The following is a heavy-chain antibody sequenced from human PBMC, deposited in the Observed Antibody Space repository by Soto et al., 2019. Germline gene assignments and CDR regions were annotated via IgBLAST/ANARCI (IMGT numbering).Heavy chain of an antibody. J-gene: IGHJ1*01. D-gene: IGHD1-20*01. CDR3: VRGRSVLYLDL. V-gene: IGHV1-2*02. Sequence: ASVKVSCKSSGYTFTDFYIHWVRQVPGQGLEWVGWIDPKNGGINYAQKFQGRVTMTRDTSVNTSYTDLNRLNFDDSAIYYCVRGRSVLYLDLWGRGTQVTVS. CDR2: IDPKNGGI. CDR1: GYTFTDFY.